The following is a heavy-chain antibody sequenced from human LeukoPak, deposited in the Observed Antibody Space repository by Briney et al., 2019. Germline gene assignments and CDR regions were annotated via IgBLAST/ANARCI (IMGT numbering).Heavy chain of an antibody. CDR3: ARDCSGGSCPGWFDP. V-gene: IGHV1-18*03. Sequence: ASVKVSCKASGYTFTSYGISWVRQAPGQGLEWMGWISAYNGNTNYAQKLQGRVTMTTDTSTSTAYMELRSLRSEDMAVYYCARDCSGGSCPGWFDPWGQGTLVTVSS. D-gene: IGHD2-15*01. J-gene: IGHJ5*02. CDR1: GYTFTSYG. CDR2: ISAYNGNT.